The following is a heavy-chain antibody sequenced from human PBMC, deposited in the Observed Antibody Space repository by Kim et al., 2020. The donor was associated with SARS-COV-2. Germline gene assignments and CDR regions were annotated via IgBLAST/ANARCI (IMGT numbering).Heavy chain of an antibody. CDR3: AGRERREWMGYYYGMDV. V-gene: IGHV4-39*01. CDR1: GGSISSSSYY. Sequence: SETLSLTCTVSGGSISSSSYYWGWIRQPPGKGLEWIGSIYYSGSTYYNPSLKSRVTISVDTSKNQFSLKLSSVTAADTAVYYCAGRERREWMGYYYGMDVWGQGTTVTVSS. J-gene: IGHJ6*02. CDR2: IYYSGST. D-gene: IGHD3-3*01.